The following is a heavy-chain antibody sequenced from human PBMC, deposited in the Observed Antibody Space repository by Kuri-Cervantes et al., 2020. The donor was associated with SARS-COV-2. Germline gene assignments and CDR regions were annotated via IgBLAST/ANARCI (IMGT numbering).Heavy chain of an antibody. Sequence: GGSLRLSCAASGFTFSSYGMHWVRQAPGKGLEWVAVISYDGSNKYYADSVKGRFTISRDNSKNTLYLQMNSLRAEDTAVYYCAKDLRLLWFGELLYWGQGTRVTVSS. CDR2: ISYDGSNK. J-gene: IGHJ4*02. D-gene: IGHD3-10*01. V-gene: IGHV3-30*18. CDR1: GFTFSSYG. CDR3: AKDLRLLWFGELLY.